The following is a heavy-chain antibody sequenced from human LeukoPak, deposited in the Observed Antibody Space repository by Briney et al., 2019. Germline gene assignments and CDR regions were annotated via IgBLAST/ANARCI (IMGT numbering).Heavy chain of an antibody. CDR2: ISSSSSYI. J-gene: IGHJ4*02. CDR3: ARVGDPWYFDY. V-gene: IGHV3-21*01. Sequence: GGSLRLSXAASGFTFSSYSMNWVRQAPGKGLEWVSSISSSSSYICYADSVKGRFTISRDNAKNSLYLQMNSLRAEDTAVYYCARVGDPWYFDYWGQGTLVTVSS. CDR1: GFTFSSYS. D-gene: IGHD2-21*02.